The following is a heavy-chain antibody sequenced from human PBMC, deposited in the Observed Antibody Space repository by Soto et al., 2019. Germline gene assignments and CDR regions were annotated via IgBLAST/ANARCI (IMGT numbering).Heavy chain of an antibody. D-gene: IGHD3-22*01. CDR3: ARLTLAQDSSGYHIFDY. V-gene: IGHV3-30*03. Sequence: SGFTFSNYGMYWVRQAPGKGLEWVAFISYDGSSKFYADPMKGRHTISRDNSKNTLYLQMNSLRAEDTAVYYCARLTLAQDSSGYHIFDYWGLGTLVTVSS. J-gene: IGHJ4*02. CDR2: ISYDGSSK. CDR1: GFTFSNYG.